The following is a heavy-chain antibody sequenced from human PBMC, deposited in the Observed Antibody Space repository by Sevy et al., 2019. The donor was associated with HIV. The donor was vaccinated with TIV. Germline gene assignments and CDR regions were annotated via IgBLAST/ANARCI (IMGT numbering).Heavy chain of an antibody. J-gene: IGHJ4*02. CDR1: GFTFSDYY. V-gene: IGHV3-11*01. Sequence: GGSLRLSCAASGFTFSDYYMSWIRQAPGKGLEWVSYISSSGSTIYYADSVKGRFTISRDNAKNSLCLQMNSLRAEDTAVYYCAREGYCSSTSCYGPGFDYWGQGTLVTVSS. D-gene: IGHD2-2*01. CDR2: ISSSGSTI. CDR3: AREGYCSSTSCYGPGFDY.